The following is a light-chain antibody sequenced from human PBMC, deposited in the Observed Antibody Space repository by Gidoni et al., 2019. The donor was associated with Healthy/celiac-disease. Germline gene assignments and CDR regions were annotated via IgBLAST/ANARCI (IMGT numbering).Light chain of an antibody. J-gene: IGLJ2*01. Sequence: QSLLPQPPSLSGSPGKRVTISCTGSSSNIGAGYDVNWYQQLPGTAPKLLIYGTSNRPSGVPDRSSGSKSGTSASLAITGLQAEDEADYYCQSYDSSLSVVFGGGTKLTVL. CDR1: SSNIGAGYD. CDR2: GTS. V-gene: IGLV1-40*01. CDR3: QSYDSSLSVV.